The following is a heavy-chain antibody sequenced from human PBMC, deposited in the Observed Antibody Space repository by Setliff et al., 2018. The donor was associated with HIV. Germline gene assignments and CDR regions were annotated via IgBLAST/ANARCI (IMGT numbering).Heavy chain of an antibody. CDR1: GGSFSGYY. V-gene: IGHV4-34*01. CDR2: INHSGSI. D-gene: IGHD3-16*02. J-gene: IGHJ4*02. CDR3: ARGGLRLGELSLFHDS. Sequence: PSETLSLTCAVYGGSFSGYYWSWIRQPPGKGLEWIGEINHSGSINYNPSLKSRVTISVDTSKNQFSLKLSSVTAADTAVYYCARGGLRLGELSLFHDSWGQGVLVTVSS.